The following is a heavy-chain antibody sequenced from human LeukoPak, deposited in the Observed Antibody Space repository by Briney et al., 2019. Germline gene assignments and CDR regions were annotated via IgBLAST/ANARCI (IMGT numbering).Heavy chain of an antibody. CDR1: GGTFSSYA. J-gene: IGHJ4*02. CDR2: IIPIFGTA. D-gene: IGHD5-24*01. CDR3: ASWRRFEGRDGYNYEFGY. V-gene: IGHV1-69*05. Sequence: VASVRVSXKASGGTFSSYAISWVRQAPGQGLEWMGGIIPIFGTANYAQKFQGRVTITTDESTSTAYMELSSLRSEDTAVYYCASWRRFEGRDGYNYEFGYWGQGTLVTVSS.